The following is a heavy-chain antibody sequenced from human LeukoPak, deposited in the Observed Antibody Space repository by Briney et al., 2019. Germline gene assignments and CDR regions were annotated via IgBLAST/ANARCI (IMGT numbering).Heavy chain of an antibody. Sequence: SETLSLTCTVSGGSISSYYWNWIRQPPGKGLEWIGYIYYSGSTNYNPSLKSRVTISVDTTKNQFSLKLSSVTAADTAVYYCARLPLPTVARGPIDYWGQGTLVTVSS. J-gene: IGHJ4*02. D-gene: IGHD4-23*01. V-gene: IGHV4-59*12. CDR3: ARLPLPTVARGPIDY. CDR2: IYYSGST. CDR1: GGSISSYY.